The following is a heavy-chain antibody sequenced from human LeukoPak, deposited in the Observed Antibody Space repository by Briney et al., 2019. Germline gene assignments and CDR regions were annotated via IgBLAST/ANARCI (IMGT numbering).Heavy chain of an antibody. D-gene: IGHD3-3*01. CDR2: ISGSGGST. Sequence: GGSLRLSCAASGFTFSSYAMSWVRQAPGKGLEWVSAISGSGGSTYYADSVKGRFTISRDNSKNTLYLQMNSLRAEDTAVYYCAKRWITIFGVVIGAFDIWGQGTMVTVSS. J-gene: IGHJ3*02. CDR3: AKRWITIFGVVIGAFDI. CDR1: GFTFSSYA. V-gene: IGHV3-23*01.